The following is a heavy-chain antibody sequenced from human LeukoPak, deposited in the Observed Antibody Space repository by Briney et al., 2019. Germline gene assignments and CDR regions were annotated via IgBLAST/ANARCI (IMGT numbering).Heavy chain of an antibody. D-gene: IGHD1-14*01. Sequence: GGSLRLSCAGSGVTFGGYGMHWFRQTPGKGLEWVAVIAYDGSRAFYADSVKGRFTISRDNSKNTMSVQMDDLRAEDTAVYYCTRYNNDHFDYRGQGTLVTVSS. CDR2: IAYDGSRA. V-gene: IGHV3-33*01. CDR1: GVTFGGYG. CDR3: TRYNNDHFDY. J-gene: IGHJ4*02.